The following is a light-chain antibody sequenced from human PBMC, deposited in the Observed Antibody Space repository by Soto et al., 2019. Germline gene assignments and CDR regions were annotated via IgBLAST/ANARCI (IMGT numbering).Light chain of an antibody. CDR2: GAS. CDR1: QSVSSN. V-gene: IGKV3D-15*01. CDR3: HHYHNWPMT. J-gene: IGKJ5*01. Sequence: EIVLTQSTGTLSLSPGERATLSCRASQSVSSNYLAWYQHKPGQAPRLLIYGASSRATGIPARFSGSESGTEFTLTISSLQSEDFAVYYCHHYHNWPMTFGQGTRLEIK.